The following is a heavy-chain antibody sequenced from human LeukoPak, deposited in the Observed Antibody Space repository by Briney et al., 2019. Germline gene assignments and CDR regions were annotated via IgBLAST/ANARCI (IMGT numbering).Heavy chain of an antibody. Sequence: SEALSLTCTVSGGSISSSSYYWGWIRQPPGKGLEWIGSIYYSGSTYYNPPLKSRVTISVDTSKNQFSLKLSSVTAADTAVYYCARHLFWSGYYNDYWGQGTLVTVSS. J-gene: IGHJ4*02. CDR1: GGSISSSSYY. V-gene: IGHV4-39*01. CDR2: IYYSGST. CDR3: ARHLFWSGYYNDY. D-gene: IGHD3-3*01.